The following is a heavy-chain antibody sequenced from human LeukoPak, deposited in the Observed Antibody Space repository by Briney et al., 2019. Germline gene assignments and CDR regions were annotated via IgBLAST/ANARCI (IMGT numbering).Heavy chain of an antibody. D-gene: IGHD6-13*01. Sequence: KPSETLSLTCTVSGGSISSSYWTWIRQPPGKGLEWIRYIYYSGSTNYNPSLKSRATISVDTSKNQFSLKLSSVTAADTAVYYCARHGRSRSSWYGRVEYWGQGTLVTVSS. CDR1: GGSISSSY. V-gene: IGHV4-59*08. CDR3: ARHGRSRSSWYGRVEY. J-gene: IGHJ4*02. CDR2: IYYSGST.